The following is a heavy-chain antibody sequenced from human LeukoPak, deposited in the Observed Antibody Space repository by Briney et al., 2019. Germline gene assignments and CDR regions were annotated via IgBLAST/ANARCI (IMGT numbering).Heavy chain of an antibody. D-gene: IGHD5-12*01. CDR1: GFTFNSYA. Sequence: SGGSLRLSCAASGFTFNSYAMHWVRQAPGKGLEWVAVISYDGSNKYYADSVKGRFTISRDNSKNSLYLQMNSLRAEDTAVYYCARDETPTNGYDSYDFWGQGTLVTVST. CDR2: ISYDGSNK. V-gene: IGHV3-30*04. J-gene: IGHJ4*02. CDR3: ARDETPTNGYDSYDF.